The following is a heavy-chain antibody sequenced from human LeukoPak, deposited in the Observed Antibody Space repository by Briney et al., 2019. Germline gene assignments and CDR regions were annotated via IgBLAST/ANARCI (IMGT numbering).Heavy chain of an antibody. V-gene: IGHV1-69-2*01. J-gene: IGHJ4*02. CDR1: GYTFTDYY. CDR2: VDPEDGET. CDR3: ARVYDGSYYFDY. Sequence: ATVKISCKVSGYTFTDYYMHWVHQAPGKGLEWMGLVDPEDGETIYAEKFQGRVTITADESTSTAYMELSSLRSEDTAVYYCARVYDGSYYFDYWGQGTLVTVSS. D-gene: IGHD1-26*01.